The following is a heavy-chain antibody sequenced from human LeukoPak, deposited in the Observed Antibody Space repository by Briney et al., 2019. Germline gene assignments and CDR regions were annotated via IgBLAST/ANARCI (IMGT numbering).Heavy chain of an antibody. J-gene: IGHJ4*02. CDR1: GGSINSYL. D-gene: IGHD3-16*02. V-gene: IGHV4-4*07. CDR2: IYTTGMT. CDR3: ARAGYTISSYRFDS. Sequence: PSETLSLTCAVSGGSINSYLWSWIRQPAGKGLEFIGRIYTTGMTNYNPSLKSRVSMSVDTSKNQFSLELRSVTAADTAVYFCARAGYTISSYRFDSCGEGALVTVSS.